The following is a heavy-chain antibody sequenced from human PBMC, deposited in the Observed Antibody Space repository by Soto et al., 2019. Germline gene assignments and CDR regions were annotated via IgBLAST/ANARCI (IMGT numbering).Heavy chain of an antibody. D-gene: IGHD2-2*01. J-gene: IGHJ5*01. CDR3: AKDRIQDCTSSSCYRGGDS. V-gene: IGHV3-23*01. CDR1: GFNFNFFA. CDR2: ISGSGSGT. Sequence: GGSLRLSCVASGFNFNFFAMSWVRRAPGKGLEWVSAISGSGSGTFYSDSVKGRFTISRDNPKNTLFLEMKSLRPEDAAVYYCAKDRIQDCTSSSCYRGGDSWGHGTLVTVSS.